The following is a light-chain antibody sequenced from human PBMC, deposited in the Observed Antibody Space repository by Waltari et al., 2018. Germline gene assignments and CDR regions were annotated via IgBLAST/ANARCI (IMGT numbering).Light chain of an antibody. Sequence: QSALTQPASVSGSPGQSITISCTGTSSDVGGYKYVSWYQQHPGKAPKLMIYEVIDRPSGVSNRFSGSKSGNTASLTISGLQTEDEADYYCSSYSSTSSTLVFGSGTKVTVL. J-gene: IGLJ1*01. CDR1: SSDVGGYKY. CDR2: EVI. CDR3: SSYSSTSSTLV. V-gene: IGLV2-14*01.